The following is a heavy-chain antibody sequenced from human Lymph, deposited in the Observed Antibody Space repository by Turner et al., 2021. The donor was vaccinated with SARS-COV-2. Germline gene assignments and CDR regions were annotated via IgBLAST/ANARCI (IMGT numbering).Heavy chain of an antibody. CDR3: AKEGLSGRRLQFVPYFDY. Sequence: EVQLVESGGGVVQPGGSLRLSRAASGLTFDVYAMHWVRQAPGKGLEWIALISGDGGSTYYADSVKGRFTISRDDSKNSLYLQINSLRTEDTALYYCAKEGLSGRRLQFVPYFDYWGQGTLVSVSS. J-gene: IGHJ4*02. CDR1: GLTFDVYA. D-gene: IGHD5-12*01. V-gene: IGHV3-43*02. CDR2: ISGDGGST.